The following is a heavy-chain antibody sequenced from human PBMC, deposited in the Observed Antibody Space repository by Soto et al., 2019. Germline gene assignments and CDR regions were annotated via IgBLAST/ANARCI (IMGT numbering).Heavy chain of an antibody. J-gene: IGHJ1*01. CDR1: GYTFTSYD. D-gene: IGHD6-13*01. V-gene: IGHV1-8*01. CDR2: MNPNSGNT. Sequence: QVQLVQSGAEVKKPGASVKVSCKASGYTFTSYDINWVRQATGQGLEWMGWMNPNSGNTHYAQKFQGRVTMTRNPSISTPCMELSSQRCGDTAVYYCAREVSGYSRNSGQGPLVTGSS. CDR3: AREVSGYSRN.